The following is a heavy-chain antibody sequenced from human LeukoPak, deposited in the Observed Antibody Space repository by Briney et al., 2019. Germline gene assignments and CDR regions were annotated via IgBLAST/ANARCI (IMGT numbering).Heavy chain of an antibody. CDR3: ARVRCCKGSGLIWFDP. D-gene: IGHD6-19*01. CDR1: GFTFSSYW. CDR2: VKEDESLK. J-gene: IGHJ5*02. Sequence: GGSLRLSCAASGFTFSSYWMTWVRQAPGKGLEWVANVKEDESLKNYVDSVKGRFTISRDNAKSSLYLQMNSLRAEDTAVYYCARVRCCKGSGLIWFDPWGQGTLVTVSS. V-gene: IGHV3-7*01.